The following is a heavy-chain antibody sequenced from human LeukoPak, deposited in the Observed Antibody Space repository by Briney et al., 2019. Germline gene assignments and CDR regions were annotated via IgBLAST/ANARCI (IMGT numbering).Heavy chain of an antibody. CDR3: AKGTERYREVSSFDS. D-gene: IGHD3-10*01. CDR1: GFTFSSYE. CDR2: ISSSGINI. J-gene: IGHJ4*02. Sequence: GGSLRLSCAASGFTFSSYEMNWVRQAPGKGLEWVSYISSSGINIYYEDSVKGRFTISRDNSKNTLFLQMNSLRVEDTATYYCAKGTERYREVSSFDSWGRGTLVAVSS. V-gene: IGHV3-48*03.